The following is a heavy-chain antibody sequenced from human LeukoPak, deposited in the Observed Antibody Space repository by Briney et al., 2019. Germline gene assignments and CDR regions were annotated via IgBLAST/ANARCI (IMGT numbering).Heavy chain of an antibody. J-gene: IGHJ4*02. CDR2: ISVIGGTT. D-gene: IGHD3-16*02. V-gene: IGHV3-23*01. CDR3: ATYDYVWGRYRLAQSDY. Sequence: PGGSLRLSCVVSGFTFSSYVMSWVRQAPGKGLEWVSLISVIGGTTYYADSVKGRFVISRDNSKNSLYLQISSLRAEDTAIYYCATYDYVWGRYRLAQSDYWGQGTLVTVS. CDR1: GFTFSSYV.